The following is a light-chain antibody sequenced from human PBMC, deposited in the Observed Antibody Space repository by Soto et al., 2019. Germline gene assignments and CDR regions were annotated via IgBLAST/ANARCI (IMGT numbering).Light chain of an antibody. CDR2: AAS. Sequence: DIQMTQSPSSLSASVGDRVTITCRASQGISNYLAWFQQKPGKVPKRLIYAASSLQSGVPSRFSGSGSGTEFTLTISSLQSEDFAVYYCHQYNNWPPWTFGQGTKVDIK. CDR3: HQYNNWPPWT. CDR1: QGISNY. J-gene: IGKJ1*01. V-gene: IGKV1-16*01.